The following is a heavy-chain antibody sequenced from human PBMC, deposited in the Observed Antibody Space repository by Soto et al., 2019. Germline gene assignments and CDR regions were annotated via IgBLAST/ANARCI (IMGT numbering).Heavy chain of an antibody. CDR2: ISSSGSTI. D-gene: IGHD6-19*01. CDR3: ASGREIIAVAGGGFDY. Sequence: GGSLRLSCTASGFTFSDYYMSWIRQAPGKGLEWVSYISSSGSTIYYADSVKGRFTISRDNAKNSLYLQMNSLRAEDTAVYYCASGREIIAVAGGGFDYWGQGTLVTVSS. V-gene: IGHV3-11*01. J-gene: IGHJ4*02. CDR1: GFTFSDYY.